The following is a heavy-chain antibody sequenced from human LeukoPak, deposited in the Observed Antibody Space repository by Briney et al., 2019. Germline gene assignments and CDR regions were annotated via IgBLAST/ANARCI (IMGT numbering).Heavy chain of an antibody. J-gene: IGHJ4*02. CDR3: ARSHSGSLRAPFDY. CDR2: ISPHNGKT. V-gene: IGHV1-18*01. D-gene: IGHD3-22*01. Sequence: GASVKVSCKASGCTFTNYGIIWVRQAPGQGLEWMGWISPHNGKTNYAQKLQGRVILTTDTSTTTAYMELRSLRFDDTAVYYCARSHSGSLRAPFDYWGQGTLVTVSS. CDR1: GCTFTNYG.